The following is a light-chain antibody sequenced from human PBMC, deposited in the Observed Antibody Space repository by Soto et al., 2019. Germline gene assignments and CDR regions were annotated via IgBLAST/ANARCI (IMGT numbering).Light chain of an antibody. CDR2: GAS. CDR1: QSVSSSY. J-gene: IGKJ2*01. Sequence: EIVLTQSPGTLSLSPGERATLSCRASQSVSSSYLAWYQQKPGQAPRLLIYGASSRATGIPDRFSGSGSGTAFTLTISRLEPEDFAVYYCQQYGSSYTFGQGTKLETK. V-gene: IGKV3-20*01. CDR3: QQYGSSYT.